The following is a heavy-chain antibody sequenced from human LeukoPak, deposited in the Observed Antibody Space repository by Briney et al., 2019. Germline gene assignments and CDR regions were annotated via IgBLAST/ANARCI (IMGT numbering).Heavy chain of an antibody. V-gene: IGHV4-4*07. Sequence: SETLSLTCTVSGASISSYCWSWVRQPAGKGLEWVGRMSISGSTSYNPSLKSRVTMSVDTSKNQFSLKLTSVTAADTAVYYCARVRAGTYSLDYWGQGTLVTVSS. CDR2: MSISGST. D-gene: IGHD2-21*01. J-gene: IGHJ4*02. CDR3: ARVRAGTYSLDY. CDR1: GASISSYC.